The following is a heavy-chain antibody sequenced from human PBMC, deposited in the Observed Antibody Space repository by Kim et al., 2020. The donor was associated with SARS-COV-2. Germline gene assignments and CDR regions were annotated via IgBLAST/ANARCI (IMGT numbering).Heavy chain of an antibody. D-gene: IGHD4-17*01. CDR2: IYYSGST. V-gene: IGHV4-39*01. CDR3: ARQGRWQNYYYYYGMDV. CDR1: GGSISSSSYY. Sequence: SETLSLTCTVSGGSISSSSYYWGWIRQPPGKGLEWIGSIYYSGSTYYNPSLKSRVTISVDTSKNQFSLKLSSVTAADTAVYYCARQGRWQNYYYYYGMDVWGQGTTVTVSS. J-gene: IGHJ6*02.